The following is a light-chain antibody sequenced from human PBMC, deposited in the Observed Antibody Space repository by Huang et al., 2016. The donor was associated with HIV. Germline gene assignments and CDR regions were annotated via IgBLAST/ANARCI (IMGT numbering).Light chain of an antibody. Sequence: DIVMTQSPDSLAVPLGERATISCVSSQSVLYSANKKHRPMNCLAWYQKNPGQPPKLLIYWASARAFGVPDRFSGSGSVKDFTLTISSLQAEDVAVYYCQQHYSTPWTFGQGTKVEIK. CDR1: QSVLYSANKKHRPMNC. CDR3: QQHYSTPWT. J-gene: IGKJ1*01. V-gene: IGKV4-1*01. CDR2: WAS.